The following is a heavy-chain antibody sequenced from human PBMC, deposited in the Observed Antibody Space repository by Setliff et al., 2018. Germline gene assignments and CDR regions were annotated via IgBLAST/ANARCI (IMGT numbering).Heavy chain of an antibody. Sequence: GGSLRLSCAVSGFTFSIFAMHWVRQTPGKGLEWVAVISHDGNSEYYGDSVKGRFTISRDNSKNSVYLQMNSLRAEDTAVYYCATAYNGDAFDIWGRGTMVTVSS. J-gene: IGHJ3*02. CDR1: GFTFSIFA. V-gene: IGHV3-30-3*01. CDR3: ATAYNGDAFDI. CDR2: ISHDGNSE. D-gene: IGHD1-1*01.